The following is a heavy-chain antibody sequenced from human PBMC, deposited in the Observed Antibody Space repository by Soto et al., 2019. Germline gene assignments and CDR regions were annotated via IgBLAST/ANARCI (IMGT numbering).Heavy chain of an antibody. Sequence: QVQLVESGGGVVQPGRSLRLSCAASGFTYTSYDMHWVRQAPGKGLEWVALISYDGHNKYYADSVQGRFTISRDNSKNTLYVQMNSLRPEDTAVYYCVRGGYNYGHRIVGGDYWGQGTLVTVSS. CDR1: GFTYTSYD. J-gene: IGHJ4*02. CDR2: ISYDGHNK. CDR3: VRGGYNYGHRIVGGDY. D-gene: IGHD5-18*01. V-gene: IGHV3-30*03.